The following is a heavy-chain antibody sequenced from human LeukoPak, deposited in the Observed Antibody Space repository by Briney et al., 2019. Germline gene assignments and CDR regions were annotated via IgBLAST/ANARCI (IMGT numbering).Heavy chain of an antibody. Sequence: PSETLPLTCTVSGGSISSGGYYWSWIRQHPWMGLEWIGYIYYSGSTYYNPSLKSRVTISVDTSKNQFSLKLSSVTAADTAVYYCARVGCSTSCPNWFDPWGQGTLVTVSS. J-gene: IGHJ5*02. V-gene: IGHV4-31*03. D-gene: IGHD2-2*01. CDR3: ARVGCSTSCPNWFDP. CDR1: GGSISSGGYY. CDR2: IYYSGST.